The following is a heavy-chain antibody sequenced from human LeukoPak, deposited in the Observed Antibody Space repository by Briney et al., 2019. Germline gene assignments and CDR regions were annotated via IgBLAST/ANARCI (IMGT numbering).Heavy chain of an antibody. CDR3: AREDDYGDYWDY. CDR1: GLTFSSYA. CDR2: ISSSGSTI. V-gene: IGHV3-48*03. J-gene: IGHJ4*02. Sequence: GGSLRLSCAASGLTFSSYAMSWVRQAPGKGLEWVSYISSSGSTIYYADSVKGRFTISRDNAKNSLYLQMNSLRAEDTAVYYCAREDDYGDYWDYWGQGTLVTVSS. D-gene: IGHD4-17*01.